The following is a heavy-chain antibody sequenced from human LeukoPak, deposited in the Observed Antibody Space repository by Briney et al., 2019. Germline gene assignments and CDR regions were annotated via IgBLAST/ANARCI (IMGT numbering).Heavy chain of an antibody. CDR2: IIPIFGTA. D-gene: IGHD2-15*01. CDR1: GGTFSSYA. V-gene: IGHV1-69*13. CDR3: ARALVYCSGGSCYSDFDY. J-gene: IGHJ4*02. Sequence: ASVTVSCKASGGTFSSYAISWVRQAPGQGLEWMGGIIPIFGTANYAQKFQGRVTITADESTSTAYMELSSLRSEDTAVYYRARALVYCSGGSCYSDFDYWGQGTLVNVSS.